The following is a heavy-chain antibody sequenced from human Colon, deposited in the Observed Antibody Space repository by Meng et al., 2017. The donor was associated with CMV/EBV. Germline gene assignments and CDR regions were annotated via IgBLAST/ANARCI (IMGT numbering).Heavy chain of an antibody. CDR1: GGSISSGGYY. J-gene: IGHJ4*02. CDR2: IYYSGST. CDR3: ARFLGYSYGHDY. D-gene: IGHD5-18*01. V-gene: IGHV4-31*02. Sequence: TVSGGSISSGGYYWSWIRQHPGKGLEWIGYIYYSGSTYYNPSLKSRVTISVDTSKNQLSLKLSSVTAADTAVYYCARFLGYSYGHDYWGQGTLVTVSS.